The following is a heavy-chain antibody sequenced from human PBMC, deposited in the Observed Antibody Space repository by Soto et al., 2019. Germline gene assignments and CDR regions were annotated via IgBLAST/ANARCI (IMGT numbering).Heavy chain of an antibody. V-gene: IGHV3-33*01. CDR1: GFTFSTYG. CDR2: IWYDGSNL. D-gene: IGHD3-10*01. J-gene: IGHJ4*02. CDR3: ARDLGAFNYGSAYFDY. Sequence: GGSLRLSCAPSGFTFSTYGMHWVRQAPGKGLEWVAVIWYDGSNLYYADSVKGRFTISRDNSKNVLYLQMNSLRAEDTAVYYCARDLGAFNYGSAYFDYWGQGTPVTVSS.